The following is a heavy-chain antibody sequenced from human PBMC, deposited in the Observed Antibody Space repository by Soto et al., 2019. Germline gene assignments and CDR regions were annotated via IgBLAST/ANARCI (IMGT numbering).Heavy chain of an antibody. V-gene: IGHV3-23*01. CDR1: GFTFSSYA. Sequence: GGSLRLSCAASGFTFSSYAMNWVRQAPGKGLEWVSTIRTSVGDTYYAASVKGRFTISRDNSKSTVYLHLNSLRAEDTAIYYCARDPTYDYGYFDSWGQGTLVSVSS. CDR2: IRTSVGDT. CDR3: ARDPTYDYGYFDS. D-gene: IGHD4-17*01. J-gene: IGHJ4*02.